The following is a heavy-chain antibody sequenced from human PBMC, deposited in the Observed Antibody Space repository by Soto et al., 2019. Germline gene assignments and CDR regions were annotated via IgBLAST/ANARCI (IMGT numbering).Heavy chain of an antibody. D-gene: IGHD3-10*01. Sequence: QVQLVQSGAEVKKPGSSVKVSCKASGGTFSSYAISWVRQAPGQGLEWMGGIIPIFGTANYAQKFQGRVTITADESTRTAYMELSSLRSEDTAVYYCARDPYYYGSGNNWFDPWGQGTLVTVSS. CDR1: GGTFSSYA. J-gene: IGHJ5*02. V-gene: IGHV1-69*12. CDR2: IIPIFGTA. CDR3: ARDPYYYGSGNNWFDP.